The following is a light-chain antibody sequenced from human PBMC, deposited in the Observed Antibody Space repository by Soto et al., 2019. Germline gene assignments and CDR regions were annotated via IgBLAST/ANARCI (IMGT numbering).Light chain of an antibody. J-gene: IGKJ4*01. Sequence: EIVLTQSPGTLSLSPGERATLSCRASQSVPKNYLAWYQQKPGQAPRLLIHDASSRATGNPDRFSGSGSGTDFTLTINTLEPEDFAVYYCQQCSTSPLTFGGGTKVEIK. V-gene: IGKV3-20*01. CDR1: QSVPKNY. CDR2: DAS. CDR3: QQCSTSPLT.